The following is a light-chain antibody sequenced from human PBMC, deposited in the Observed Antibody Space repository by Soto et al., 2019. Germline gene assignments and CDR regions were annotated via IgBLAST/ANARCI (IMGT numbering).Light chain of an antibody. V-gene: IGKV3-20*01. CDR3: QQYGTSAGT. CDR1: QSVTDNY. CDR2: GAS. J-gene: IGKJ1*01. Sequence: IVLTQSPGTLSSSPGGRATLSCRASQSVTDNYLAWYQHKPGQAPRLLIYGASSRATGIPDRFSGSGSGTDFTLTISRLEPEDFAVYYCQQYGTSAGTFGQGTQLDIK.